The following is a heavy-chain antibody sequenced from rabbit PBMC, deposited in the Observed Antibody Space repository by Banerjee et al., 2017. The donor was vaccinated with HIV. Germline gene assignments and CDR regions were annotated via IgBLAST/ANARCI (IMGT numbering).Heavy chain of an antibody. Sequence: QEQLEESGGDLVKPEGSLTLTCTASGFSFSNRYHMCWVRQAPGKGLEWIACIYTGSSDSTVYASWAKGRFTISKTSSTTVTLQMTSLTAADTATYFCAKDGGSDYDWAMDLWGQGTLVTVS. CDR3: AKDGGSDYDWAMDL. V-gene: IGHV1S45*01. CDR2: IYTGSSDST. D-gene: IGHD8-1*01. CDR1: GFSFSNRYH. J-gene: IGHJ6*01.